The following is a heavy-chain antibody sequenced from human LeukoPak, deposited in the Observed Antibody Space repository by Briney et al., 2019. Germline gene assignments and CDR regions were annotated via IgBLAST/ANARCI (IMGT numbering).Heavy chain of an antibody. CDR1: GFTFSNYA. V-gene: IGHV3-23*01. Sequence: GGSLRLSCAASGFTFSNYAMSWVRQAPGKGLEWVSVISGSGGNTYYADSVKGRFTISRDNSKNTLYLQMNSLRPEDTAVYYGAKDSGYGSGWYTHWGQGTLVTVSS. CDR2: ISGSGGNT. CDR3: AKDSGYGSGWYTH. J-gene: IGHJ4*02. D-gene: IGHD6-19*01.